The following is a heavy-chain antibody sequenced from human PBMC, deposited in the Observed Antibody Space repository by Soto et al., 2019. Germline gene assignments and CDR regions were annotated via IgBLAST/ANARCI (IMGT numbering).Heavy chain of an antibody. CDR2: IKSKTDGGTT. V-gene: IGHV3-15*01. D-gene: IGHD1-7*01. Sequence: GGSLRLSCAASGFTFSNAWMSWDRQAPGKGLEWVGRIKSKTDGGTTDYAAPVKGRFTISRDDSKNTLYLQMNSLKTEDTAVYYCTTVTGTKSTNTLDYWGQGTLVTVSS. J-gene: IGHJ4*02. CDR3: TTVTGTKSTNTLDY. CDR1: GFTFSNAW.